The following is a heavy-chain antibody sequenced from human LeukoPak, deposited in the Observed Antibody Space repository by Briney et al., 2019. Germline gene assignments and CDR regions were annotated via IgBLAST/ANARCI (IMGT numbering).Heavy chain of an antibody. Sequence: GGSLRLSCAASAFTFSSYSMNWVRQAPGKGLEWVSSISSSSSYIYYADSVKGRFTISRDNAKNSLYLQMNSLRAEDTAVYYCARDIASARSRAAGNYWGQGTLVTVSS. V-gene: IGHV3-21*01. CDR1: AFTFSSYS. CDR2: ISSSSSYI. J-gene: IGHJ4*02. CDR3: ARDIASARSRAAGNY. D-gene: IGHD6-13*01.